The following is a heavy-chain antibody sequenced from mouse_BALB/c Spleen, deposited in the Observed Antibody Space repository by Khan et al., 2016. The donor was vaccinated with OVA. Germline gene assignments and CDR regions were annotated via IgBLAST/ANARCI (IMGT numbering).Heavy chain of an antibody. V-gene: IGHV1S137*01. J-gene: IGHJ3*01. Sequence: QVQLQQSGAELARPGVSVKISCKGSGYTFTDYAMHWVKQSHAKSLEWIGVISTYYGDADYNQKFKGKATMTVDKSSSTAYMELARLTSEDSAIYYCARGSGNSRFAYWGQGTLVTVSA. CDR3: ARGSGNSRFAY. D-gene: IGHD1-3*01. CDR2: ISTYYGDA. CDR1: GYTFTDYA.